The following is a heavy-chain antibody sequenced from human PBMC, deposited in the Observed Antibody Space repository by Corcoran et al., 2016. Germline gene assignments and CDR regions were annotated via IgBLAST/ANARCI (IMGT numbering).Heavy chain of an antibody. Sequence: QVQLVQSGAVVNKPGASVEVSCKASGYTFTSYFMHWVRQAPGQGLEWMGMINPSVGGTSYAQKFQGRVTMTRDTSTSTVYMELSSLRSEDTAVYYCARDGPGAPGTTHARDIWGQGTMVTVSS. CDR2: INPSVGGT. V-gene: IGHV1-46*01. CDR1: GYTFTSYF. D-gene: IGHD1-1*01. CDR3: ARDGPGAPGTTHARDI. J-gene: IGHJ3*02.